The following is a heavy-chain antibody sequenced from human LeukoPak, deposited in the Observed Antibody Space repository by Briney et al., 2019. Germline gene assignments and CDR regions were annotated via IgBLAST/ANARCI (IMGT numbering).Heavy chain of an antibody. Sequence: PSETLSLTCAVYGGSFSGYYWSWIRQPPGKGLEWIGEINHSGSTSYNPSLKSRVTISVDTSKNQFSLKLTSATAADTAVYYCARTSIAARIRRLYYFDYWGQGTLVTVSS. D-gene: IGHD6-6*01. CDR1: GGSFSGYY. CDR2: INHSGST. V-gene: IGHV4-34*01. J-gene: IGHJ4*02. CDR3: ARTSIAARIRRLYYFDY.